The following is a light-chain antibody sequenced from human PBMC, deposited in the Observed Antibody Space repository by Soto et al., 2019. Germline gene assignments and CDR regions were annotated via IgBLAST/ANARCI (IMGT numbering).Light chain of an antibody. CDR2: EVS. V-gene: IGLV2-14*01. J-gene: IGLJ1*01. CDR3: SSYTRSTTLV. Sequence: QSALTQPASVSGSHGQSITISGTGTSSDVCGYNYVSWYQQHPVKAPKLMIYEVSNRPSGVSNRFASAKSGNTDSLTNSCLQAEDEGYYYCSSYTRSTTLVLGTGPKHTVL. CDR1: SSDVCGYNY.